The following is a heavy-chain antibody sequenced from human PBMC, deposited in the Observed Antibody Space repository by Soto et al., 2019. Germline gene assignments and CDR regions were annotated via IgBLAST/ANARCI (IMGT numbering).Heavy chain of an antibody. CDR2: ISSSSSYI. V-gene: IGHV3-21*01. Sequence: GGSLRLSCAASGFTFSSYSMNWVRQAPGKGLEWVSSISSSSSYIYYADSVKGRFTISRDNAKNSLYLQMNSLRAEDTAVYYCARDWEYCSSTSCYQTVYYYYGMDVWGQGTKVTVS. J-gene: IGHJ6*02. CDR3: ARDWEYCSSTSCYQTVYYYYGMDV. CDR1: GFTFSSYS. D-gene: IGHD2-2*01.